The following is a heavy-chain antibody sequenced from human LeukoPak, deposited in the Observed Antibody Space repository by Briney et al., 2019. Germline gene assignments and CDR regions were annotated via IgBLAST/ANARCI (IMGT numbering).Heavy chain of an antibody. CDR3: ITPLPYSAQ. V-gene: IGHV3-15*07. J-gene: IGHJ4*02. CDR2: IKSKTDGGTT. Sequence: GGSLRLSCAASGFTFTNAWMHWVRQAPGKGLGWVGRIKSKTDGGTTDHAAPVKGRFTISRDDSKNTMYLQMDSLKTEDTAVYYCITPLPYSAQGGQGTLVTVSS. D-gene: IGHD2-21*01. CDR1: GFTFTNAW.